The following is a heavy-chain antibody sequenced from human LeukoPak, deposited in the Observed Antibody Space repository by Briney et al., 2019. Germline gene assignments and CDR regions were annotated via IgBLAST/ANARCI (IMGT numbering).Heavy chain of an antibody. CDR2: INHSGST. CDR1: GGSISSSSYY. Sequence: WETLSLTCTVSGGSISSSSYYWGWIRQPPGKGLEWIGEINHSGSTNYNPSLKSRVTISVDTSKNQFSLKLSSVTAADTAVYYCARGRAYSSGRYDYWGQGTLVTVSS. V-gene: IGHV4-39*07. D-gene: IGHD6-19*01. J-gene: IGHJ4*02. CDR3: ARGRAYSSGRYDY.